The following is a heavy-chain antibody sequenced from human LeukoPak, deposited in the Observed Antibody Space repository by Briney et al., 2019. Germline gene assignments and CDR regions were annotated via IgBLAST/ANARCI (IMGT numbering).Heavy chain of an antibody. D-gene: IGHD6-13*01. CDR3: AKDMIPGIAAAGTLDY. CDR2: ISWNSGSI. V-gene: IGHV3-9*01. J-gene: IGHJ4*02. CDR1: GFTFDDYA. Sequence: GRSLRLSCAASGFTFDDYAMHWVRQAPGKGLEWVSGISWNSGSIGYADSVKGRFTISRDNAKNSLHLQMNSLRAEDTALYYCAKDMIPGIAAAGTLDYWGQGTLVTVSS.